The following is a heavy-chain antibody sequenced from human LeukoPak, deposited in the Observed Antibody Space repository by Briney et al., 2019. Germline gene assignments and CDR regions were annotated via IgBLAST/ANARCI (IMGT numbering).Heavy chain of an antibody. J-gene: IGHJ6*02. D-gene: IGHD3-3*01. CDR1: EYTFTXYY. Sequence: VSCKAXEYTFTXYYMHWVRQAPGQGLEWMGWINPNSGGTNYAQKFQGRVTMTRDTSISTAYMELSRLRSDDTAVYYCASSDFWSGYYSDNYYYYGMDVWGQGTTVTVSS. CDR2: INPNSGGT. CDR3: ASSDFWSGYYSDNYYYYGMDV. V-gene: IGHV1-2*02.